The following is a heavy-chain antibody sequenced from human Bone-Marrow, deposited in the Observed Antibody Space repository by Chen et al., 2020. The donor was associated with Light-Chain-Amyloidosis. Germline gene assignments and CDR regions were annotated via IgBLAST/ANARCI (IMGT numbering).Heavy chain of an antibody. V-gene: IGHV1-46*01. D-gene: IGHD5-12*01. J-gene: IGHJ6*02. Sequence: QVQLLQSGAEVKRPGASVTVSCKASGDTFTSYYIHCVRQGPGQGLEWMGMIDPSGGITTYAQKFQGRVTMTRDTSTSTVYMDLSSLKSEDTAVYYCARAPSSGYEHVLGYHIYALDVWGQGTTVTVSS. CDR3: ARAPSSGYEHVLGYHIYALDV. CDR1: GDTFTSYY. CDR2: IDPSGGIT.